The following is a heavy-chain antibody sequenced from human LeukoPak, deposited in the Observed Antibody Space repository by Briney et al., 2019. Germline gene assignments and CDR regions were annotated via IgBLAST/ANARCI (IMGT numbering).Heavy chain of an antibody. D-gene: IGHD3-22*01. CDR1: GFTFSSYA. Sequence: GGSLRLSCAASGFTFSSYAMSWVRQAPGKGLEWVSVIYSGGKTHYADSVKGRFTISRDNSKNTLYLQMNSLRAEDTAVYYCARGVANYYDSSGYQNWGQGTLVTVSS. CDR2: IYSGGKT. J-gene: IGHJ4*02. V-gene: IGHV3-53*01. CDR3: ARGVANYYDSSGYQN.